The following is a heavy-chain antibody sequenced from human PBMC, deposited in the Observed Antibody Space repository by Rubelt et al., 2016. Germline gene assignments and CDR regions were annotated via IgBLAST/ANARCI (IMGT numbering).Heavy chain of an antibody. Sequence: VQLQLWGAGLLKPSETLSHTCAVYGGSFSGYYWSWIRQAPGKGLEWVGRIKTNSVGGTTDYAAPVKGRFTISRDDSKKKLYLQTNSLKTEDTGVDFCTADFRQNYHGSWGQGTLVTVSS. CDR1: GGSFSGYY. J-gene: IGHJ5*02. CDR2: IKTNSVGGTT. V-gene: IGHV3-15*07. CDR3: TADFRQNYHGS. D-gene: IGHD3-10*01.